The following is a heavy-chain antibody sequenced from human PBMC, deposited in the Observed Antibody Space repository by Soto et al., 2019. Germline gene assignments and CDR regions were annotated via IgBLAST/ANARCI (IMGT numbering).Heavy chain of an antibody. CDR3: ARPGTDHDAFDI. D-gene: IGHD1-1*01. CDR1: GYSFTSYW. J-gene: IGHJ3*02. CDR2: IDPSDSYT. V-gene: IGHV5-10-1*04. Sequence: GESLKISCKGSGYSFTSYWISWVRQMPGKGLEWMGRIDPSDSYTKYSPSFQGQVTISADKSISTAYLQWSSLKASDTAMYYCARPGTDHDAFDIWGQGTMVTVSS.